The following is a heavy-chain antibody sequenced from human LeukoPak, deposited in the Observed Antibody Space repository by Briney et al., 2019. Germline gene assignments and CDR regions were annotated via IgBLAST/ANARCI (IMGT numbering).Heavy chain of an antibody. V-gene: IGHV4-59*08. J-gene: IGHJ5*02. D-gene: IGHD6-6*01. CDR1: GGSISSYY. CDR2: IYYSGST. Sequence: SETLSLTCTVSGGSISSYYWSWIRQPPGKGLEWIGYIYYSGSTNYNPSLKSRVTISVDTSKNQFSLKLSSVTAADTAVYYCARSFLKQLAHNWFDPWGQGTLVTVSS. CDR3: ARSFLKQLAHNWFDP.